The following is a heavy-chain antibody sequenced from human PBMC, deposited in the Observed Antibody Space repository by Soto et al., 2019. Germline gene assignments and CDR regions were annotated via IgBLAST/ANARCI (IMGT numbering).Heavy chain of an antibody. J-gene: IGHJ4*02. D-gene: IGHD4-17*01. CDR1: GFTFSSYA. Sequence: EVQVLESGGGLVQPGGSLRLSCAASGFTFSSYAMRWVRQAPGQGLEWVSAISGSGSNPYYADSVKGRFTISRDNSKNTLYLQMNSLRAEDTALYYCAKTASMTIRDGFDHWGQGTLVTVSS. CDR3: AKTASMTIRDGFDH. CDR2: ISGSGSNP. V-gene: IGHV3-23*01.